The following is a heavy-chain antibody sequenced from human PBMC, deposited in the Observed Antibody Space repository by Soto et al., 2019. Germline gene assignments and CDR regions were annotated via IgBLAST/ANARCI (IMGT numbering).Heavy chain of an antibody. V-gene: IGHV4-59*08. J-gene: IGHJ4*02. CDR1: CGYIMSFF. Sequence: XXPLSLTCTVSCGYIMSFFWSWIRQPPGKGLEWICCXYHSGXTHYNHYLKSXXTISVDSXXNQFYLKLDSVTAADTAVYYCARLGGYYQAFDNWGQGTLVTVSS. CDR2: XYHSGXT. D-gene: IGHD3-3*01. CDR3: ARLGGYYQAFDN.